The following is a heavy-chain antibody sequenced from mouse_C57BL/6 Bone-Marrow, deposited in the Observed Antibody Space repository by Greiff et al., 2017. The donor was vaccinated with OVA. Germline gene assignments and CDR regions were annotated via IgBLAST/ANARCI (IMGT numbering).Heavy chain of an antibody. CDR1: GISITTGNYR. CDR3: AREGGYGSSYFDY. D-gene: IGHD1-1*01. V-gene: IGHV3-5*01. J-gene: IGHJ2*01. CDR2: IYYSGTI. Sequence: EVKLVESGPGLVKPSQTVFLTCTVTGISITTGNYRWSWIRQFPGNKLEWIGYIYYSGTITYNPSLTSRTTITRDTPKNQFFLEMNSLTAEDTATYYCAREGGYGSSYFDYWGQGTTLTVSS.